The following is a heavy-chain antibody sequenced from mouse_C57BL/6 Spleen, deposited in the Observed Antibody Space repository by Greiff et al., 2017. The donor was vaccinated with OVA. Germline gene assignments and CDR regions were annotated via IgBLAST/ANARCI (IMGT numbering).Heavy chain of an antibody. CDR2: ISDGGSYT. J-gene: IGHJ3*01. CDR3: AREGDSNSFAY. V-gene: IGHV5-4*01. Sequence: EVKVVESGGGLVKPGGSLKLSCAASGFTFSSYAMSWVRQTPEKRLEWVATISDGGSYTYYPDNVKGRFTISRDNAKNNLYLQMSHLKSEDTAMYYCAREGDSNSFAYWGQGTLVTVSA. D-gene: IGHD2-5*01. CDR1: GFTFSSYA.